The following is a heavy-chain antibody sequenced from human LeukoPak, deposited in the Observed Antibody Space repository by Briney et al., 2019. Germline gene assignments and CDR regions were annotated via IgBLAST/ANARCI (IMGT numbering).Heavy chain of an antibody. CDR1: GYTLTELS. CDR2: FDPEDGET. D-gene: IGHD2/OR15-2a*01. Sequence: ASVKVSCKVSGYTLTELSMHWVRQAPGKGLEWMGGFDPEDGETIYAQKFQGRVTMTEDTSTDTAYMELSSLRSEDTAVCYCATLSMAENWFDPWGQGTLVTVSS. CDR3: ATLSMAENWFDP. V-gene: IGHV1-24*01. J-gene: IGHJ5*02.